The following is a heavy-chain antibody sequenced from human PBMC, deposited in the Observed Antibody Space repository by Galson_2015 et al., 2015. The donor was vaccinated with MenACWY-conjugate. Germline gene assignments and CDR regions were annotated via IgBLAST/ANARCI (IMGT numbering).Heavy chain of an antibody. Sequence: SETLSLTCTVSGGSISSSYWSWIRQPPGKGLEWIGYIYYSGSTNYNPSLKSRVTISVDTSKNQFSLKLSSVTAADTAVYYCARVTYYYDSSGYYYQDAFDIWGQGTMVTFSS. CDR1: GGSISSSY. D-gene: IGHD3-22*01. J-gene: IGHJ3*02. V-gene: IGHV4-59*08. CDR3: ARVTYYYDSSGYYYQDAFDI. CDR2: IYYSGST.